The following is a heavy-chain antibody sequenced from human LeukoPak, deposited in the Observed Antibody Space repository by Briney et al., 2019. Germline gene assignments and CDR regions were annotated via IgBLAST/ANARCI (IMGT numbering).Heavy chain of an antibody. CDR1: GFTFSSYA. D-gene: IGHD3-10*01. J-gene: IGHJ3*02. Sequence: PGGSLRLSCAASGFTFSSYAMSWVRQAPGKGLEWVSAISGSGGSTYYADSVKGRFTISRDNSKNTLYLQMSSLRAEDTAVYYCAKVVRGVLLTGAFDIWGQGTMVTVSS. CDR2: ISGSGGST. V-gene: IGHV3-23*01. CDR3: AKVVRGVLLTGAFDI.